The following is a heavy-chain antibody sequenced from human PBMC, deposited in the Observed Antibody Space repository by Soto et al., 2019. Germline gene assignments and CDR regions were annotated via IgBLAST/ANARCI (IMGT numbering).Heavy chain of an antibody. CDR3: ARGDRGAFDL. CDR2: IYSDGTST. V-gene: IGHV3-74*01. D-gene: IGHD1-26*01. CDR1: GFTFDYYW. Sequence: EVQLVESGGGLVQPGESLRLSCAASGFTFDYYWMHWVRQAPGKGLVWVSRIYSDGTSTTYADSVKGRFTISRDNAKNKLSLQMNRLRADDTAVYYCARGDRGAFDLWGQGTVVTVSS. J-gene: IGHJ3*01.